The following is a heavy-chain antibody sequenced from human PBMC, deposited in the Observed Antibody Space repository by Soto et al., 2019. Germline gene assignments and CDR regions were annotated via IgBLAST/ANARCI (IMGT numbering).Heavy chain of an antibody. CDR1: GGSITGAYY. D-gene: IGHD3-22*01. V-gene: IGHV4-31*03. CDR3: ARVAYYYDSSGSSNAFDI. Sequence: SETLSLTCRLSGGSITGAYYWNWIRQHPGKGLEWIGYIYYSGSTYYNPSLKSRVTISVDTSKNQFSLKLSSVTAADTAVYYCARVAYYYDSSGSSNAFDIWGQGTMVTVSS. J-gene: IGHJ3*02. CDR2: IYYSGST.